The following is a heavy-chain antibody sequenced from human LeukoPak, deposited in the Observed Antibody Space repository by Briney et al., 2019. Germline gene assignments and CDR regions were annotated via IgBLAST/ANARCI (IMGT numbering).Heavy chain of an antibody. CDR3: ARVGDYGSGSKYSYYYYYYMDV. V-gene: IGHV4-39*07. J-gene: IGHJ6*03. CDR2: IYYSGST. D-gene: IGHD3-10*01. Sequence: SETLSLTCTVSGGSISSSSYYWGWIRQPPGKGLEWIGSIYYSGSTNYNPSLKSRVTISVDTSRNQFSLQLSSVTAADTAVYYCARVGDYGSGSKYSYYYYYYMDVWGKGTTVTVSS. CDR1: GGSISSSSYY.